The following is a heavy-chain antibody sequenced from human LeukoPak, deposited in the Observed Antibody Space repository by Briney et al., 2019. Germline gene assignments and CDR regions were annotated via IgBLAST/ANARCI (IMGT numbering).Heavy chain of an antibody. CDR3: ARGLWFGEFSDEFDY. J-gene: IGHJ4*02. V-gene: IGHV3-33*01. CDR2: IWYDGSNK. Sequence: PGGSLRLSCAASGFTFSSYGMHWVRQAPGKGLEGVAVIWYDGSNKYYADSVKGRFTISRDNSKNTLYLQMNSLRAEDTAVYYCARGLWFGEFSDEFDYWGQGTLVTVSS. D-gene: IGHD3-10*01. CDR1: GFTFSSYG.